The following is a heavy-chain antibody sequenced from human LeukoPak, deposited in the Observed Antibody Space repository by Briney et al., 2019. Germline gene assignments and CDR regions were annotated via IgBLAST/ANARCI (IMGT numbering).Heavy chain of an antibody. D-gene: IGHD6-13*01. CDR3: AKIRIAAAGTGSADSDY. V-gene: IGHV3-23*01. Sequence: GGSLRLSCAASGFTFSSDAMSWVRQAPGKGLEWVSAISGSGGSTYYADSVKGRFTISRDNSKNTLYLQMNSLRAEDTAVYYCAKIRIAAAGTGSADSDYWGQGTLVTVSS. J-gene: IGHJ4*02. CDR1: GFTFSSDA. CDR2: ISGSGGST.